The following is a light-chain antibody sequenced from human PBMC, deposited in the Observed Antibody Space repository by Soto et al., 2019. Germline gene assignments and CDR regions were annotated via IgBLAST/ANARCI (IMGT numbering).Light chain of an antibody. CDR3: SSYAGSNIWV. J-gene: IGLJ3*02. Sequence: QSVLTQPPSASGSPGQSVTISCTGTSSDVGGYNYVSWYQQYPGKAPKLMIYEVSTRPSGVPDRFSGSKSGKTASLTVSGLQGEDEADYYCSSYAGSNIWVFGGGTKLTVL. V-gene: IGLV2-8*01. CDR1: SSDVGGYNY. CDR2: EVS.